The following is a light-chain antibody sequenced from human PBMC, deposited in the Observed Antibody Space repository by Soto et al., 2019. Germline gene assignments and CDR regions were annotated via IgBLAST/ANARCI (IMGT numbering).Light chain of an antibody. Sequence: QSALTQPASVSGSPGQSITISCTGTSSDVGGYNYVSWYQQHPGKAPKLMIYDVSNSPSGVSNRFSGYKSGNTASLTISGLQAEDEADYYCSSYTSSSTRVFGGGTKLTLL. CDR3: SSYTSSSTRV. CDR1: SSDVGGYNY. V-gene: IGLV2-14*01. J-gene: IGLJ3*02. CDR2: DVS.